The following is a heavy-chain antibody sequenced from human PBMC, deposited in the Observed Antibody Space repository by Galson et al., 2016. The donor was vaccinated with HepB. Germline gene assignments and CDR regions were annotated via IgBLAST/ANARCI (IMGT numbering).Heavy chain of an antibody. J-gene: IGHJ5*01. V-gene: IGHV3-11*01. D-gene: IGHD6-19*01. CDR1: GFTFSYYY. CDR2: ISGDGRTI. CDR3: ARMFPLYSSGWYVRGDGWFDS. Sequence: SLRLSCAASGFTFSYYYMSWIRQAPGKGLEWVSYISGDGRTINYADSVKGRFTISRDDAENSLYLHMNSLTGEDTAVYYCARMFPLYSSGWYVRGDGWFDSWGQGVLVTVSS.